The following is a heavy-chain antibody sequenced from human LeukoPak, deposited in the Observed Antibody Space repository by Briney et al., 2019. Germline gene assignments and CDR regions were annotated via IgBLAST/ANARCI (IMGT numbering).Heavy chain of an antibody. D-gene: IGHD2-8*01. CDR2: INPNSGDT. CDR1: EYTFTGYY. Sequence: ASVKVSCKTSEYTFTGYYMHWVRQAPGQGLEWMGWINPNSGDTNYAQKFQGRVTMTRDTSISTAYMELSRLRSDDTAVYYCAGSLGYCTSNVCYLKYWGQGTLVTVSS. V-gene: IGHV1-2*02. CDR3: AGSLGYCTSNVCYLKY. J-gene: IGHJ4*02.